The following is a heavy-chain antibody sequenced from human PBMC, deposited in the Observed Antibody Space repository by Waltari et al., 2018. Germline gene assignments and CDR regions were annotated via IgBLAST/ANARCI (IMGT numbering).Heavy chain of an antibody. CDR3: ATGELELRGQFDY. Sequence: QVQLVQSGAEVKKPGASVKVSCKVSGYTLTELSMHWVRQAPGKGLEWMGGVEPEDGETSYAQKFQGRGTMTEDTSTDTAYRELSSLRSEDTAVYYCATGELELRGQFDYWGQGTLVTVSS. CDR2: VEPEDGET. D-gene: IGHD1-7*01. J-gene: IGHJ4*02. V-gene: IGHV1-24*01. CDR1: GYTLTELS.